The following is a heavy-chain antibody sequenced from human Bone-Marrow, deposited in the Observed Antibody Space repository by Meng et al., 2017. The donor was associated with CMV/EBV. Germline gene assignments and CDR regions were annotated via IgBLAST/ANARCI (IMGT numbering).Heavy chain of an antibody. J-gene: IGHJ3*02. D-gene: IGHD1-26*01. CDR3: AREWELDAFDI. CDR1: GFTFSSYS. CDR2: ISSSSSYI. V-gene: IGHV3-21*01. Sequence: GESLKISCAASGFTFSSYSMNWVRQAPGKGLEWVSSISSSSSYIYYADSVKGRFTISRDNAKNSLYLQMNSLRAEDTAVYYCAREWELDAFDIWGQGTMVTVSS.